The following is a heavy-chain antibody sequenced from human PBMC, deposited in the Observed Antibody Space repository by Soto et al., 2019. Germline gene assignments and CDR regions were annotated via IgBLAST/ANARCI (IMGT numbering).Heavy chain of an antibody. V-gene: IGHV4-4*02. CDR2: IYHDGST. CDR1: SASISSTNW. J-gene: IGHJ1*01. D-gene: IGHD4-17*01. Sequence: PSETLSLTCAVSSASISSTNWWNWVRQPPGKGLEWIGEIYHDGSTNYSPSLKSRVTISVDKSKNQFSLNLMSVTAADTAVYYCAMKNYGDSVTPLQFWGQGTLVTVAS. CDR3: AMKNYGDSVTPLQF.